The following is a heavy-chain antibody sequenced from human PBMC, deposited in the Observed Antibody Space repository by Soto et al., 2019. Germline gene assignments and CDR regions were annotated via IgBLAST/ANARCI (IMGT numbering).Heavy chain of an antibody. CDR3: AKDLSVTMIVVVITAFDY. V-gene: IGHV3-23*01. D-gene: IGHD3-22*01. J-gene: IGHJ4*02. Sequence: GGSLRLSCAASGFTFSSYAMSWVRQAPGKGLEWVSAISGSGGSTYYADSVKGRFTISRDNSKNTLYLQMNSLRAEDTAVDYCAKDLSVTMIVVVITAFDYWGQGTLVTVSS. CDR2: ISGSGGST. CDR1: GFTFSSYA.